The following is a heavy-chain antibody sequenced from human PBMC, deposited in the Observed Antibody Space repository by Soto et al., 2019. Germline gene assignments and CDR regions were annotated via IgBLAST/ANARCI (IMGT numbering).Heavy chain of an antibody. CDR2: IVVGSGNT. CDR1: GFTFTSSA. J-gene: IGHJ6*02. CDR3: AAVGPPGYSSSWYRDYYYGMDV. D-gene: IGHD6-13*01. Sequence: SVKVTCKASGFTFTSSAVQWVRQARGQRLEWMGWIVVGSGNTNYAQKFQERVTITRDMSTSTAYMELSSLRSEDTAVYYCAAVGPPGYSSSWYRDYYYGMDVWGQGTTFTVCS. V-gene: IGHV1-58*01.